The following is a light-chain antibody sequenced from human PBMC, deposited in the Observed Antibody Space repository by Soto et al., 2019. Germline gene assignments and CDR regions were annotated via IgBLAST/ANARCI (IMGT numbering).Light chain of an antibody. V-gene: IGKV3-20*01. CDR3: QQYGGSPRT. CDR1: QRVRSDY. Sequence: EIVLTESPDTLSLSPGQRATLSCRASQRVRSDYFAWYQQKPGRAPRLLIYGASSRATGIPDRFSGSGSGTDFTLTISRLEPEDFAVYYCQQYGGSPRTFGQGTKVDIK. J-gene: IGKJ1*01. CDR2: GAS.